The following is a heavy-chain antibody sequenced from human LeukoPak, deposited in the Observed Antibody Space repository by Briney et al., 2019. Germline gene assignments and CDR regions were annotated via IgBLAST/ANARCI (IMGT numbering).Heavy chain of an antibody. D-gene: IGHD2-2*01. CDR1: GFTFSSYA. CDR2: ISYDGSNK. V-gene: IGHV3-30*01. J-gene: IGHJ4*02. Sequence: GGSLRLSCAASGFTFSSYAMHWVRQAPGKGLEWVAVISYDGSNKYYADAVKGRLTISKDNSKNTLYLQMNSLRAEDTAVYYCARDNGYCSSTSCFYYFDYWGQGTLVTVSS. CDR3: ARDNGYCSSTSCFYYFDY.